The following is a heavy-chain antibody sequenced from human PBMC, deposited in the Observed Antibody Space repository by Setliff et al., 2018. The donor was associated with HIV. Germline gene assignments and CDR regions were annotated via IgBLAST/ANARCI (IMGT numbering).Heavy chain of an antibody. Sequence: ASVKVSCKASGGTFSSYAISWVRQAPGQGLEWMGGIIPIFDTAHYAQKFQGRVTITADESTSTAYMELSSLRSEDTAVYYCARSSLAAAGLGYMDVWGKGTTVTVSS. CDR2: IIPIFDTA. D-gene: IGHD6-13*01. J-gene: IGHJ6*03. CDR3: ARSSLAAAGLGYMDV. CDR1: GGTFSSYA. V-gene: IGHV1-69*13.